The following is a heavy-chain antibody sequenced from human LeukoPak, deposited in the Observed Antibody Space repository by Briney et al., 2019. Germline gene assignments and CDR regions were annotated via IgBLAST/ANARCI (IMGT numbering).Heavy chain of an antibody. V-gene: IGHV1-69*13. CDR3: ARAFEFYYYDSSGYYLDY. CDR2: IIPIFGTA. J-gene: IGHJ4*02. Sequence: SVKVSCKASGGTFSSYAISWVRQAPGQGLEWMGGIIPIFGTANYAQKFQGRVTITADESTSTAYMELSSLGSEDTAVYYCARAFEFYYYDSSGYYLDYWGQGTLVTVSS. CDR1: GGTFSSYA. D-gene: IGHD3-22*01.